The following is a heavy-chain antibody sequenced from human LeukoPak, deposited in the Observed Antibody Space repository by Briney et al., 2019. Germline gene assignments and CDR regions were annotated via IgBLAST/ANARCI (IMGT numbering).Heavy chain of an antibody. D-gene: IGHD6-19*01. V-gene: IGHV1-18*01. CDR3: ARVAVAVNYFDY. CDR1: GYTFTSYG. Sequence: GASVKVSCKASGYTFTSYGISWVRHAPGQWLEWMGWISAYNGNINYAQKLQGRVTMTTDTSTSTAYMELRSLRSDDTAVYYCARVAVAVNYFDYWGQGTLVTVSS. J-gene: IGHJ4*02. CDR2: ISAYNGNI.